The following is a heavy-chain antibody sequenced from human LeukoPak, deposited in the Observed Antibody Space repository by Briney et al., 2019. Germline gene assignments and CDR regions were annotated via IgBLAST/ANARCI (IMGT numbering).Heavy chain of an antibody. CDR1: GLSFSDHH. J-gene: IGHJ4*02. CDR3: VRVDSSYYLRY. Sequence: GGSLRLSCAASGLSFSDHHMDLVRLAPGKRQELVGRSSNKPNSYTTEYAASVKGKFTISRDDSKNSLYLQINSLKTEDTAVYYCVRVDSSYYLRYWGQGTLVTVSS. CDR2: SSNKPNSYTT. D-gene: IGHD6-6*01. V-gene: IGHV3-72*01.